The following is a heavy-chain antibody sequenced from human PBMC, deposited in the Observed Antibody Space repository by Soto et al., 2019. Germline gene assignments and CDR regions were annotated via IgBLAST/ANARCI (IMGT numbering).Heavy chain of an antibody. CDR3: ARGHYYDSIGYAVHDAFDI. V-gene: IGHV1-8*01. Sequence: GASVKVSCKASGYTFTSYDINWVRQATGQGLEWMGWMNPNSGNTGYAQKFQGRVTMTRNTSISTAYMELSSLRSEDTAVYYCARGHYYDSIGYAVHDAFDIWGQGTMVTVSS. CDR1: GYTFTSYD. CDR2: MNPNSGNT. J-gene: IGHJ3*02. D-gene: IGHD3-22*01.